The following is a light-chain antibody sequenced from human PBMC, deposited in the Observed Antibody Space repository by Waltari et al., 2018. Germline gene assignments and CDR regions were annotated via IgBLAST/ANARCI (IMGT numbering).Light chain of an antibody. CDR1: QSISSY. CDR3: LQSYTTPLT. J-gene: IGKJ4*01. CDR2: AAF. V-gene: IGKV1-39*01. Sequence: DIQMTQSPSSLSASVGDRVTITCRASQSISSYLTWNQQKPGKAPKLLIYAAFSLQSGVPSRFSGSGSGTDFTLTISSLQPEDFAAYYCLQSYTTPLTFGGGTKVEIK.